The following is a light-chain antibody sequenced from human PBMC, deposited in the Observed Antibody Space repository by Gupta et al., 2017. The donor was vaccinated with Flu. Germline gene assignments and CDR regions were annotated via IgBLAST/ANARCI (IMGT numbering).Light chain of an antibody. CDR3: QEYGRYSRT. Sequence: DIQMTQSPSTLSAFVGDRVTITCRASQSISSWLAWYQQKPGKAPKLLIYKASTLESGVPLRFSGSGSGTEFTLTISSLQPDDFATYYCQEYGRYSRTFGQGTKVEIK. V-gene: IGKV1-5*03. CDR2: KAS. J-gene: IGKJ1*01. CDR1: QSISSW.